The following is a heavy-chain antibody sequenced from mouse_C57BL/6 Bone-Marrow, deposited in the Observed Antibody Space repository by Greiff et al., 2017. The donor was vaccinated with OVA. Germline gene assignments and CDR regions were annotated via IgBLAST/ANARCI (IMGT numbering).Heavy chain of an antibody. CDR1: GFNIKDDY. Sequence: EVKLMESGAELVRPGASVKLSCTASGFNIKDDYMHWVKQRPEQGLEWIGWIDPEKGDTEYASKFQGKATITADTSSNTAYLQLSSLTSEDSAVYYSTTLFFDYWGQGTTLTVSS. CDR3: TTLFFDY. V-gene: IGHV14-4*01. CDR2: IDPEKGDT. J-gene: IGHJ2*01.